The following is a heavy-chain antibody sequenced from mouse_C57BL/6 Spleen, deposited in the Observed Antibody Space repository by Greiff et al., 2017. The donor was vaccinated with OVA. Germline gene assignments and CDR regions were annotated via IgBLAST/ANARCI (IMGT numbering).Heavy chain of an antibody. CDR3: ANSHYYGSSYRSMDY. CDR1: GYTFTSYW. Sequence: QVQLQQPGAELVKPGASVKLSCKASGYTFTSYWMHWVKQRPGQGLEWIGMIHPNSGSTNYNEKFKSKATLTVDKSSSTAYMQLSSLTSEDSAVYYCANSHYYGSSYRSMDYWGQGTSVTVSS. D-gene: IGHD1-1*01. V-gene: IGHV1-64*01. J-gene: IGHJ4*01. CDR2: IHPNSGST.